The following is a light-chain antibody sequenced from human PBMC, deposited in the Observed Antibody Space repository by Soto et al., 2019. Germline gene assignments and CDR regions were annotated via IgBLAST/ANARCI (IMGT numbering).Light chain of an antibody. Sequence: QSALTQPASVSGSPGQSITISCTGTSSDVGGYNYVSWYQQYPGKAPKVMIYEVTNRPSGVSNRFSGSKSGNTASLTISGLQAEDEADYYCCSYAGSYTFGVFGTGTKVTVL. CDR1: SSDVGGYNY. CDR3: CSYAGSYTFGV. J-gene: IGLJ1*01. V-gene: IGLV2-14*01. CDR2: EVT.